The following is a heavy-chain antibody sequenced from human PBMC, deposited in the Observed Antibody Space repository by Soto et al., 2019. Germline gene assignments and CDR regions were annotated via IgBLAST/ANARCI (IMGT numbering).Heavy chain of an antibody. CDR1: GFNFSDYY. CDR2: ISSSGSAI. J-gene: IGHJ2*01. CDR3: ARDTRRNWYFDL. V-gene: IGHV3-11*01. Sequence: QVQLVESGGGLVKPGGSLRLSCAASGFNFSDYYMSWIRQAPEKGLEWVSYISSSGSAIYYADSVKGRFTISRDNAKNSLYLQMYSLRAEHTAVYYCARDTRRNWYFDLWGRGSLVTVSS.